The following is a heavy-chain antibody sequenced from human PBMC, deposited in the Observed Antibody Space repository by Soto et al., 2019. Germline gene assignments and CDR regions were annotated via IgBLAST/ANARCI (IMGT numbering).Heavy chain of an antibody. V-gene: IGHV4-31*03. CDR1: GGSISSGGYD. D-gene: IGHD3-22*01. CDR3: ARTTMIVVVITTGAFDI. Sequence: PSETLSLTCTVSGGSISSGGYDWSWIRQHPGKGLEWIGYIYYSGSTYYNPSLKSRVTISVDTSKNQFSLKLSSVTAADTAVYYCARTTMIVVVITTGAFDIWGQGTMVTVSS. CDR2: IYYSGST. J-gene: IGHJ3*02.